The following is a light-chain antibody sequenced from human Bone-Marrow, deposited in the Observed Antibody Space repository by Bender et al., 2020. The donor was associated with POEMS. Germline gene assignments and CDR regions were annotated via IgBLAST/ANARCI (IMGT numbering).Light chain of an antibody. J-gene: IGLJ2*01. Sequence: QSVLTQPPSASGTPGQSVIISCSGTDSNFGGNNVNWYQHLPGSAPRLVVYSNYQRPSGVPDRLSGSQSGTSASLAITGLQAEDEADYYCQSYDISLTASVFGGGTKLTV. CDR3: QSYDISLTASV. V-gene: IGLV1-44*01. CDR2: SNY. CDR1: DSNFGGNN.